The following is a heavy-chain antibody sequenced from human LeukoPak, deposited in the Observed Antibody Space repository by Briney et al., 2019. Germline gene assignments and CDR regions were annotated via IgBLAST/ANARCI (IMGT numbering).Heavy chain of an antibody. Sequence: PGGSLRLSCAASGFTFSSYSMNWVRQAPGKGLEWVSSISSSSSYIYYADSVKGRFTISRDNAKNSLYLQMNSLRAEDTAVYYCARDKGYCRSTSCYDGGWFDPWGQGTLVTVSS. D-gene: IGHD2-2*01. J-gene: IGHJ5*02. V-gene: IGHV3-21*01. CDR3: ARDKGYCRSTSCYDGGWFDP. CDR1: GFTFSSYS. CDR2: ISSSSSYI.